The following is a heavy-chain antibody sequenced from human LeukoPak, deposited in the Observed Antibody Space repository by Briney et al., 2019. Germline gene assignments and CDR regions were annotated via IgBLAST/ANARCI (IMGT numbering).Heavy chain of an antibody. CDR1: GFSFSSYA. CDR3: AKAGYRGSCVNYFDY. CDR2: ISGSGSTT. J-gene: IGHJ4*02. D-gene: IGHD6-6*01. Sequence: PGGSLTLSCAASGFSFSSYAMSWVRQTPGKGLEWVSGISGSGSTTYYPDSVKGRFTISRDNSQNTLCLQMNSLRGEDTAVYFCAKAGYRGSCVNYFDYWGQGTLVTVSS. V-gene: IGHV3-23*01.